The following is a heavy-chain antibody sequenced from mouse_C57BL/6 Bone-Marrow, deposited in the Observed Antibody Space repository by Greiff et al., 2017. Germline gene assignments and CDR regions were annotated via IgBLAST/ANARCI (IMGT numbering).Heavy chain of an antibody. CDR3: ARRDGSSSMAY. D-gene: IGHD1-1*01. Sequence: QVQLQQSGAELMKPGASVKLSCTATGYTFTGYWIEWVKQRPGHGLEWIGEILPGSGSTNYNEKFKGKATFTADTASNTAYRQLSSQTTEDYAIYYGARRDGSSSMAYWGQGTLVTVSA. V-gene: IGHV1-9*01. CDR2: ILPGSGST. CDR1: GYTFTGYW. J-gene: IGHJ3*01.